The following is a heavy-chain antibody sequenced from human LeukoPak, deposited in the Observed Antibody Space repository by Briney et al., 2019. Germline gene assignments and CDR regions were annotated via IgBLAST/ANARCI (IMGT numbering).Heavy chain of an antibody. CDR1: GFTFSSYG. CDR3: AKVEEIYRSTTICPTYFDY. V-gene: IGHV3-23*01. J-gene: IGHJ4*02. Sequence: GGSLRLSCAASGFTFSSYGMTWVRQAPGKGLEWVAAISGSGGSTYYADSVKGRFTISRDNSKNTLYLQMHSLRAEDTAIYYCAKVEEIYRSTTICPTYFDYWGQGTLVTVSS. D-gene: IGHD2-2*01. CDR2: ISGSGGST.